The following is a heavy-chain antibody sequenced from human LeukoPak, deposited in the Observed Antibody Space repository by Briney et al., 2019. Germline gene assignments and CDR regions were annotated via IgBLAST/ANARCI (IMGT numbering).Heavy chain of an antibody. CDR3: AKQYCSGGSCYSGDYFDY. D-gene: IGHD2-15*01. CDR2: ISSGYPTI. J-gene: IGHJ4*02. Sequence: TGGSLRLSCAASGFTFSSYSINWVRQAPGKVLEWVSYISSGYPTIYYAESVKGRFTISRDNSKNTLYLQMNSLRPEDTAVYYCAKQYCSGGSCYSGDYFDYWGQGSLITVSS. V-gene: IGHV3-48*01. CDR1: GFTFSSYS.